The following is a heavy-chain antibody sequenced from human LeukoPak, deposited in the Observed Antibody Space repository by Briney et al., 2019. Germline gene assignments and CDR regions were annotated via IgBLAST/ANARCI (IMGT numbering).Heavy chain of an antibody. V-gene: IGHV1-18*01. CDR3: ARDYLDDPLNRFDS. Sequence: GASVKVSCKASGYTFTKYGINWVRQAPGQGLEWMGWISPYNSKTIYAENLQGRLSMTTDTSTSTAYMEMRSLRSDDTAVYYCARDYLDDPLNRFDSWGQGTLLTVSS. J-gene: IGHJ5*01. CDR2: ISPYNSKT. CDR1: GYTFTKYG. D-gene: IGHD3-3*01.